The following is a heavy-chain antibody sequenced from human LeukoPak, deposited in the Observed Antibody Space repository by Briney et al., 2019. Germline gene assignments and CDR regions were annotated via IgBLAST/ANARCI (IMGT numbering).Heavy chain of an antibody. V-gene: IGHV3-74*01. CDR3: ARGGSRPLDY. CDR1: GFTFSNYW. CDR2: INSDGSST. J-gene: IGHJ4*02. Sequence: GGSLRLSCAASGFTFSNYWMHWVRQAPGKGLVWVSRINSDGSSTSYADFVKGRFTISRDTAKNTLYLQMNSLRDEDAAVYFCARGGSRPLDYWGQGTLVTVSS. D-gene: IGHD3-10*01.